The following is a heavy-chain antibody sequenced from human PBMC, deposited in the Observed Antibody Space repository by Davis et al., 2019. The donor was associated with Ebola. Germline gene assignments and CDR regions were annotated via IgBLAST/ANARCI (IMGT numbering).Heavy chain of an antibody. V-gene: IGHV5-10-1*01. CDR2: IDPIDSYI. D-gene: IGHD3-9*01. CDR1: GYRFNNYW. CDR3: ARLRYYDILTRSFGMDV. Sequence: GESLKISCKASGYRFNNYWITWVRQKPGKGLEWLGRIDPIDSYINYNPSFEGHVTMSVDRSISTDYLHWSSLQASDTAIHYCARLRYYDILTRSFGMDVSGQGTAVTVTS. J-gene: IGHJ6*02.